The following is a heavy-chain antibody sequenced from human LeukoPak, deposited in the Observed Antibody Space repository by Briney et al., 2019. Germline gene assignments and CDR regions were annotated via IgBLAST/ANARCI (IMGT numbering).Heavy chain of an antibody. D-gene: IGHD6-19*01. CDR2: IYPGDSDT. Sequence: GESLKISCKGSGYSFTSYWIGWVRQMPGKGLEWMGIIYPGDSDTRYSPSFQGQVTISADKSISTAYLQWSSLKASDTAMYYCARRFPYSSGSASSGDFDYWGQGTLVTVSS. CDR3: ARRFPYSSGSASSGDFDY. CDR1: GYSFTSYW. J-gene: IGHJ4*02. V-gene: IGHV5-51*01.